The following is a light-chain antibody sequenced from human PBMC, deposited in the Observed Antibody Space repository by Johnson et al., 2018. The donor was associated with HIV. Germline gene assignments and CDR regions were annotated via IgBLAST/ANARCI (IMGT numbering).Light chain of an antibody. J-gene: IGLJ1*01. Sequence: QPVLTQPPSVSAAPGQKVTISCSGSSSNIGRNYVSWYQQLPGTAPKLLIFYNNKRPSGIPDRVSGSKSGTSATLGITGLQTGDEAYYYCGTWDSSVSGFVFGTGTKVTVL. CDR1: SSNIGRNY. CDR3: GTWDSSVSGFV. CDR2: YNN. V-gene: IGLV1-51*01.